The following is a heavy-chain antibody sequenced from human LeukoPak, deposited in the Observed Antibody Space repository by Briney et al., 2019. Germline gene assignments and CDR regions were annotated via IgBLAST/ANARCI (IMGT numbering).Heavy chain of an antibody. J-gene: IGHJ4*02. CDR3: AKDPYGYGSYFDS. CDR1: GFTFSGCG. Sequence: GGSLRLSCAASGFTFSGCGMHWVRQAPGKGLEWVAFIWYDGRDKYYADSVKGQFTISRDNSKNTLYLQMNSLRAEDTAVYYCAKDPYGYGSYFDSWGQGTVVTVSS. V-gene: IGHV3-30*02. D-gene: IGHD5-18*01. CDR2: IWYDGRDK.